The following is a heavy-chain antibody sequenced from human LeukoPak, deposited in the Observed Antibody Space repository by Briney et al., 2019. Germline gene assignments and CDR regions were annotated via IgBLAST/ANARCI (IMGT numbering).Heavy chain of an antibody. J-gene: IGHJ4*02. Sequence: PSETLSLTCTVSGGSISSYYWSWIRQPPGKGLEWIGYFYFSGRTNYNPSLKSRVTISKDTSKNQFSLKLSSVTAADTAVYYCARDSRGGGPDFDYWGQGTLVTVSS. D-gene: IGHD3-16*01. V-gene: IGHV4-59*01. CDR3: ARDSRGGGPDFDY. CDR1: GGSISSYY. CDR2: FYFSGRT.